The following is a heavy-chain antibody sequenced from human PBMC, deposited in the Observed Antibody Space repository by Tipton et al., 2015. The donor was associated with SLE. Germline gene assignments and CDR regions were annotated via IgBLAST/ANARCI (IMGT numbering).Heavy chain of an antibody. CDR2: IYTSGST. CDR1: GGSISSYY. J-gene: IGHJ5*02. D-gene: IGHD1-26*01. Sequence: TLSLTCTVSGGSISSYYWSWIRQPPGKGLEWIGYIYTSGSTNYNPSLKSRVTTSVDTSKNQFSLKLSSVTAADTAVYYCARLIVGAGKWFDPWGQGTLVTVSS. CDR3: ARLIVGAGKWFDP. V-gene: IGHV4-4*08.